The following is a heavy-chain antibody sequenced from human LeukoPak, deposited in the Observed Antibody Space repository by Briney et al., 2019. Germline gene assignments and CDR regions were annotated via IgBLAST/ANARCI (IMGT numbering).Heavy chain of an antibody. J-gene: IGHJ4*02. CDR3: SRADYSSGWLTDY. CDR2: INPNSGGT. V-gene: IGHV1-2*06. CDR1: GYTFTXXY. D-gene: IGHD6-19*01. Sequence: GYTFTXXYMHXXRQAPGQGLEWMGRINPNSGGTNYAQKFQGRVTMTRDTSISTVYMELSRLTSGDTAVYYCSRADYSSGWLTDYWGQGTLVTVSS.